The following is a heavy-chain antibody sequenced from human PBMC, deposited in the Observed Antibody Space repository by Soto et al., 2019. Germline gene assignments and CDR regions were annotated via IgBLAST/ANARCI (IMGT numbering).Heavy chain of an antibody. J-gene: IGHJ4*02. CDR2: ISYDGGNK. CDR3: AKDGDSTRGFDY. D-gene: IGHD2-21*01. CDR1: GFTFSDYG. Sequence: QVQLVESGGGVVQPGRSLRLSCAASGFTFSDYGMHWVRQTPGRGLEWVTAISYDGGNKYYADSVKGRFTISRDDSKNTLYLQMNSLRAEDTARYYCAKDGDSTRGFDYWGQGILVTVSS. V-gene: IGHV3-30*18.